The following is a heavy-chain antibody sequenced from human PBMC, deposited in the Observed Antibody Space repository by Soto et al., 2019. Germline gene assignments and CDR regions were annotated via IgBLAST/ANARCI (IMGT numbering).Heavy chain of an antibody. J-gene: IGHJ4*02. CDR3: AASSTGYSSGWYQTSPFDY. Sequence: ASVKVSCTASGYTFTSYYMHWVRQAPGQGLEWMGIINPSGGSTSYAQKFQGRVTMTRDTSTSTVYMELSSLRSEDTAVYYCAASSTGYSSGWYQTSPFDYWGQGTLVTVSS. V-gene: IGHV1-46*01. D-gene: IGHD6-19*01. CDR1: GYTFTSYY. CDR2: INPSGGST.